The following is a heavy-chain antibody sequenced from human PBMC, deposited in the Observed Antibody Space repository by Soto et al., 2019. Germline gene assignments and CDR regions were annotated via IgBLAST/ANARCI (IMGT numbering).Heavy chain of an antibody. CDR2: ISAYNGNT. Sequence: GASVKVSCKASGYTFTSYGISWVRQAPGQGLEWMGWISAYNGNTNYAQKLQGRVTMTTDTSTSTAYMELRSLRSDDTAVYYCARDGLYCSGGSCYSKFDPWGQGTLVTVSS. D-gene: IGHD2-15*01. J-gene: IGHJ5*02. CDR1: GYTFTSYG. CDR3: ARDGLYCSGGSCYSKFDP. V-gene: IGHV1-18*01.